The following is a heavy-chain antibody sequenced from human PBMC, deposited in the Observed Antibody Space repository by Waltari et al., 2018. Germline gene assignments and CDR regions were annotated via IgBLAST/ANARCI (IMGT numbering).Heavy chain of an antibody. CDR3: ARTPYLHDAFDI. CDR1: GYSISSGYY. J-gene: IGHJ3*02. CDR2: IYHSGRT. V-gene: IGHV4-38-2*01. D-gene: IGHD3-10*01. Sequence: QVQLQESGPGLVKPSETLSLTCAVSGYSISSGYYWGWIRQPPGKGLEWIGSIYHSGRTYYNPSLKSRVTISVDTSKNQFSLKLSSVTAADTAVYYCARTPYLHDAFDIWGQGTMVTVSS.